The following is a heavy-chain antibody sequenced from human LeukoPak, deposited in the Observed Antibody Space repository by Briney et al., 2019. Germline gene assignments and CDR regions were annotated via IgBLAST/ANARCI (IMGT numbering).Heavy chain of an antibody. J-gene: IGHJ4*02. CDR3: ANGDGFDY. D-gene: IGHD5-24*01. CDR2: IKQDGSAK. V-gene: IGHV3-7*01. Sequence: GGSLRLTCASSGFTFSTYWWSWVRHAPGLGLEWVAKIKQDGSAKYYLSSVKGRFTISRNNAKNSLYLQMNSLRAEDTAVYYCANGDGFDYWGQGTLVTVSS. CDR1: GFTFSTYW.